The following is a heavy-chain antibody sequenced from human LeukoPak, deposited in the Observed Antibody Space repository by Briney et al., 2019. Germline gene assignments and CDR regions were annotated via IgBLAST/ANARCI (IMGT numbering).Heavy chain of an antibody. Sequence: PGGSLRLSCAASGFTFTKYNMNWVRQAPGKGLEWVSYISSGSSTIYSADSVKGRFTISRDNAKNSLYLQMNSLRAEETAVYYCARYGSSWSFDYWGQGTLVTVSS. CDR2: ISSGSSTI. D-gene: IGHD6-13*01. V-gene: IGHV3-48*01. CDR1: GFTFTKYN. CDR3: ARYGSSWSFDY. J-gene: IGHJ4*02.